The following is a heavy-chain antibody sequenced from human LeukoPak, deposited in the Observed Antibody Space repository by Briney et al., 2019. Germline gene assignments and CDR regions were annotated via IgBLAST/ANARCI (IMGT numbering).Heavy chain of an antibody. CDR1: GFTFSSYS. CDR2: ISSSSSYI. CDR3: ARDNVLEWLSHFGY. J-gene: IGHJ4*02. V-gene: IGHV3-21*01. D-gene: IGHD3-3*01. Sequence: GGSLRLSCAASGFTFSSYSMNWVRQAPGKGLEWVSSISSSSSYIYYADSVKGRFTISRDNAKNSLYLQMNSLRAEDTAVYYCARDNVLEWLSHFGYWGQGTLVTVSS.